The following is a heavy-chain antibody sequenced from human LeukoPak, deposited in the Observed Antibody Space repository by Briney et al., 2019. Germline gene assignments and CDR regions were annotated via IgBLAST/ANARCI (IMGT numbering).Heavy chain of an antibody. CDR2: ISGSAHKI. CDR3: AGRVTGYSSGYVY. Sequence: HPGGSLRLSCAASGFTLSRYAVSWVRQAPEKGLDWVSVISGSAHKIRYADSVKGRFTISRDNSENTVYLQMNNLRAEDTALYYCAGRVTGYSSGYVYWGQGTLVTVSS. D-gene: IGHD5-18*01. V-gene: IGHV3-23*01. CDR1: GFTLSRYA. J-gene: IGHJ4*02.